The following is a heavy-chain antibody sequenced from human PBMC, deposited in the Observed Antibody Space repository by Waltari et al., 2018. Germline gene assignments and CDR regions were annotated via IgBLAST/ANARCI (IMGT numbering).Heavy chain of an antibody. CDR2: IYTSGST. D-gene: IGHD3-10*01. CDR3: ARGSPGEAGFDP. CDR1: GGSIRSGSYY. Sequence: QVQLQESGPGLVKPSQTLSLTCTVSGGSIRSGSYYWSWIRQPAGKGLEWIGYIYTSGSTNYNPSLKSRVTISVDTSKNQFSLKLSSVTAADTAVYYCARGSPGEAGFDPWGQGTLVTVSS. J-gene: IGHJ5*02. V-gene: IGHV4-61*09.